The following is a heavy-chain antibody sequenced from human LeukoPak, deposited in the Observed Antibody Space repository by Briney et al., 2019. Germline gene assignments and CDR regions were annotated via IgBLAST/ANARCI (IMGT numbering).Heavy chain of an antibody. J-gene: IGHJ4*02. Sequence: GGSLTLSCAASGFTFSTYTMRWARQAPGKGLEWFSAISGADDGYYADSVKGRFTISRDNSKNTLYLQMNSLRAEDTAVYYCAKARTPVTSYFDKWGQGTLVTVSS. CDR2: ISGADDG. D-gene: IGHD4-23*01. CDR3: AKARTPVTSYFDK. V-gene: IGHV3-23*01. CDR1: GFTFSTYT.